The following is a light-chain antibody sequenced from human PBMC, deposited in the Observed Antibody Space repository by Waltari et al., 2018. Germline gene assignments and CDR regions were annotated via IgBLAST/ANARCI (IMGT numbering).Light chain of an antibody. Sequence: QTVVTQEPSFSVSPGGTVPLTCGLSSGSVSTSYYPSWYQQTPGQAPRTLIYSTNTRCSGVPDRFSGSILGNKAALTITGAQADDESDYYCLLYISSDIWVFGGGTKLTVL. J-gene: IGLJ3*02. CDR2: STN. CDR1: SGSVSTSYY. V-gene: IGLV8-61*01. CDR3: LLYISSDIWV.